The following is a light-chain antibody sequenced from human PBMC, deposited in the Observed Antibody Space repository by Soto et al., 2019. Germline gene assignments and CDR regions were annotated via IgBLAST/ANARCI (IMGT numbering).Light chain of an antibody. CDR3: EEPSKGGCLT. J-gene: IGKJ4*01. CDR1: QSVSSY. Sequence: GESADLCCSASQSVSSYLAWYQQQAGQAPRLLIYDASTRATGIPARFSGRVSGTDFTLSISSLDPDYTAVHNCEEPSKGGCLTIGVGTKVYIK. CDR2: DAS. V-gene: IGKV3-11*01.